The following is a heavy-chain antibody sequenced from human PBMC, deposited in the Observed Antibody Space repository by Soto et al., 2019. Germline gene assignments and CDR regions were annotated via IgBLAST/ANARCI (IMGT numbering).Heavy chain of an antibody. Sequence: PSETLSLTCAVYGGSFSGYYWIWIRQPPGKGLEWIGEINHSGSTNYNPSLKSRVTISVDTSKNQFSLKLSSVTAADTAVYYCARVRGWVATIKGAYYFDYWGQGTLVTVSS. CDR1: GGSFSGYY. CDR3: ARVRGWVATIKGAYYFDY. CDR2: INHSGST. J-gene: IGHJ4*02. V-gene: IGHV4-34*01. D-gene: IGHD5-12*01.